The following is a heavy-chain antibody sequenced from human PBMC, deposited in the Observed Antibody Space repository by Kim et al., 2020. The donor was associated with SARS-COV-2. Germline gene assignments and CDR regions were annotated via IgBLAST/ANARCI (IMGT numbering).Heavy chain of an antibody. Sequence: GGSLRLSCAASGFTFSSYEMNWVRQAPGKGLEWVSYISSSGSTIYYADSVKGRFTISRDNAKNSLYLQMNSLRAEDTAVYYCARDRIAVARYYYGMDVWGQGTTVTVSS. CDR3: ARDRIAVARYYYGMDV. CDR2: ISSSGSTI. CDR1: GFTFSSYE. J-gene: IGHJ6*02. D-gene: IGHD6-19*01. V-gene: IGHV3-48*03.